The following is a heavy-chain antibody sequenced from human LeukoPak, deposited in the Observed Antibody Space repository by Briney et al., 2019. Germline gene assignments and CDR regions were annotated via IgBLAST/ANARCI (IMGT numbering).Heavy chain of an antibody. J-gene: IGHJ4*02. CDR2: ISAYNGDT. CDR1: GGTFSSYA. Sequence: ASVKVSCKASGGTFSSYAISWVRQAPGQGLEWMGWISAYNGDTNYAQKVQGRVTMTTDTSTSTAYMELRSLRSDDTAVYYCARDYDSTVTTIDNWGQGTLVTVSS. CDR3: ARDYDSTVTTIDN. V-gene: IGHV1-18*01. D-gene: IGHD4-17*01.